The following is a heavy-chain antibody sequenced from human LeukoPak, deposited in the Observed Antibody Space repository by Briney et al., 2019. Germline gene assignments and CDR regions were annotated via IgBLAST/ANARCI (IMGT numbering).Heavy chain of an antibody. CDR3: ATPLDYYDSSGYHQGGD. J-gene: IGHJ4*02. Sequence: GGSLRLSCAASGFTFSSYWMSWVRQAPGKGLEWVANIKQDGSKKNYVDSVKGRFTISRDNAKNSLYLQMNSLRAEDTAVYFCATPLDYYDSSGYHQGGDWGQGTLVTVSS. V-gene: IGHV3-7*03. D-gene: IGHD3-22*01. CDR1: GFTFSSYW. CDR2: IKQDGSKK.